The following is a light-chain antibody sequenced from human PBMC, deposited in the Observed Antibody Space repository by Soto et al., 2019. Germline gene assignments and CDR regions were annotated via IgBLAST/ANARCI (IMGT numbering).Light chain of an antibody. J-gene: IGKJ1*01. V-gene: IGKV3D-15*01. CDR2: EAS. CDR1: QSVGSN. Sequence: VMTQSPATGPVSLGGIVTLPCSASQSVGSNLAWYQQKPGQPPRLLIYEASNRDTGVPTRFSGSGSGTEFTLTITSLQSEDFAVYYCQQYNHWPPWTFGQGTKVDIK. CDR3: QQYNHWPPWT.